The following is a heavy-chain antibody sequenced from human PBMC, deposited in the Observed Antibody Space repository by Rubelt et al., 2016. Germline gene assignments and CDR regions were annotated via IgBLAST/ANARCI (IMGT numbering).Heavy chain of an antibody. CDR3: ASPPYDILTGYDYYYGMDV. CDR2: IIPIFGTA. D-gene: IGHD3-9*01. V-gene: IGHV1-69*06. J-gene: IGHJ6*02. CDR1: GGTFSSYA. Sequence: QVQLVQSGAEAKKPGSSVKVSCKASGGTFSSYAISWVRQAPGQGLEWLGGIIPIFGTAHYAQKFPGRVTITADKSTSTAYMELSSLRSEDTAVYYCASPPYDILTGYDYYYGMDVWGQGTTVTVSS.